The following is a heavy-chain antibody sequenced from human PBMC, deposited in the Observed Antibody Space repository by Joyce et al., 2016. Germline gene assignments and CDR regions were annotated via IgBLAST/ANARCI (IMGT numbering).Heavy chain of an antibody. J-gene: IGHJ4*02. CDR2: IKDDGTEK. CDR1: GFTFRHYW. D-gene: IGHD6-13*01. Sequence: EVQLVEYGGGLVKRGGSLRLSCAASGFTFRHYWMTWVRQAPGRGLELVANIKDDGTEKYYVDSVKGRFTISRDNAKNSLYLQMNSLRVEDTAMYYCARHRAAASEYWGQRTLVTVSS. CDR3: ARHRAAASEY. V-gene: IGHV3-7*05.